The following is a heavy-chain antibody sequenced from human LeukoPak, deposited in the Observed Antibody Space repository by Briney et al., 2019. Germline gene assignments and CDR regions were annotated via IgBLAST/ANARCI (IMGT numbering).Heavy chain of an antibody. CDR3: ARAKQWLAGTEFDY. CDR1: GFTFSSYS. Sequence: KPGGSLRLSCAASGFTFSSYSMNWVRQAPGKGLEWVSSISSSSSYIYYADSVKGRFTISRDNAKNSLYLQMNSLRAEDTAVYYCARAKQWLAGTEFDYWGQGTLVTVSS. D-gene: IGHD6-19*01. V-gene: IGHV3-21*01. J-gene: IGHJ4*02. CDR2: ISSSSSYI.